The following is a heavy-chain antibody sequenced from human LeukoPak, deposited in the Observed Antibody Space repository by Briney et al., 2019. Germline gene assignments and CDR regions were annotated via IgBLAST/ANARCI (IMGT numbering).Heavy chain of an antibody. CDR3: ARLKIAARPLGWFDP. V-gene: IGHV4-39*01. D-gene: IGHD6-6*01. Sequence: SETLSLTCTVSGGSISSSSYYWGWIRQPPGKGLEWIGSIYYSGSTYYNPSLKSRVAISVDTSKNQFSLKLSSVTAADTAVYYCARLKIAARPLGWFDPWGQGTLVTVSS. CDR2: IYYSGST. CDR1: GGSISSSSYY. J-gene: IGHJ5*02.